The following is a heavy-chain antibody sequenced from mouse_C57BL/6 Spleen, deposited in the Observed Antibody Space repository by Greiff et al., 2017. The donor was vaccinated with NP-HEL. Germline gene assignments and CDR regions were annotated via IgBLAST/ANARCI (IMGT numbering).Heavy chain of an antibody. CDR3: ASYGSSYWYFDV. CDR2: INPSNGGT. Sequence: VQLQQSGTELVKPGASVKLSCKASGYTFTSYWMHWVKQRPGQGLEWIGNINPSNGGTNYNEKFKSKATLTVDKSSSTAYMQLSSLTSEDSAVYYCASYGSSYWYFDVWGTGTTVTVSS. D-gene: IGHD1-1*01. CDR1: GYTFTSYW. V-gene: IGHV1-53*01. J-gene: IGHJ1*03.